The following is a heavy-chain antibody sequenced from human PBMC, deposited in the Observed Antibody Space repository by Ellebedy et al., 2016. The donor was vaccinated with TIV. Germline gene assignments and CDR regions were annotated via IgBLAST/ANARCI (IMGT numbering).Heavy chain of an antibody. CDR2: ISYDGSNK. D-gene: IGHD7-27*01. Sequence: GESLKISCEASGFSLSNYGMHWVRQAPGKGLEWVAVISYDGSNKYYADSVKGRFTISRDNSKNTLYLQMNSLRAEDTAVYYCARDVSPWGANWFDPWGQGTLVTVSS. J-gene: IGHJ5*02. V-gene: IGHV3-30*19. CDR1: GFSLSNYG. CDR3: ARDVSPWGANWFDP.